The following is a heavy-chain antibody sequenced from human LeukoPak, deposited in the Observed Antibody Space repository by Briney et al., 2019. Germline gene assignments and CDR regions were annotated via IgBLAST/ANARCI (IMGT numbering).Heavy chain of an antibody. V-gene: IGHV3-66*02. Sequence: GGSLRLFCAASGFTVSSNYMSWVRQAPGKGLEWVSVIYSGGSTYYADSVKGRFTISRDNSKNTLYLQMNSLRAEDTAVYYCARSKQWLVVYFDYWGQGTLVTVSS. D-gene: IGHD6-19*01. J-gene: IGHJ4*02. CDR3: ARSKQWLVVYFDY. CDR1: GFTVSSNY. CDR2: IYSGGST.